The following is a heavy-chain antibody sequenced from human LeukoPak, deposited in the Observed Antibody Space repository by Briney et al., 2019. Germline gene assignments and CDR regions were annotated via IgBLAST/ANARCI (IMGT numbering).Heavy chain of an antibody. D-gene: IGHD3-22*01. V-gene: IGHV1-18*01. J-gene: IGHJ5*02. Sequence: VASVKVSCKASGYTFINYRITWVRRAPGQGLEWMGWISAYNGDTNYVQKLQGRVTMTTDTSTNTAYMELRSLISDDTAVYYCARATGYYDSSGSPNWFDPWGQGTLVTVSS. CDR1: GYTFINYR. CDR3: ARATGYYDSSGSPNWFDP. CDR2: ISAYNGDT.